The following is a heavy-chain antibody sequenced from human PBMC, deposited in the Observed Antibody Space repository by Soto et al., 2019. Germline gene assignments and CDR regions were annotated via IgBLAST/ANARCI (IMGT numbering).Heavy chain of an antibody. J-gene: IGHJ4*02. V-gene: IGHV4-61*01. CDR2: IYYSGST. CDR1: GGSVSSGSYY. D-gene: IGHD1-26*01. Sequence: QVQLQESGPGLVKPSETLSLTCTVSGGSVSSGSYYWSWIRQPPGKGLEWIGYIYYSGSTNYNPSLKSRGTIAVDTSKNQFSLKLSSVTAADTAVYYCARTMVGARAGYFDYWGRGTLVTVSS. CDR3: ARTMVGARAGYFDY.